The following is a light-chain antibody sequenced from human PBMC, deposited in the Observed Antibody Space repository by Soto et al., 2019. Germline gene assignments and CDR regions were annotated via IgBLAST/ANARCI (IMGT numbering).Light chain of an antibody. CDR2: DAS. Sequence: EIVMTQSPATLSVSPGGRATLSCRASQGVSSYLAWYQQKPGQAPRLLIYDASNRATGIPDRFSGSGSGADFTLTISRLEPEDFAVYYCQQYGSSGTFGQGTKVDIK. CDR3: QQYGSSGT. V-gene: IGKV3-20*01. CDR1: QGVSSY. J-gene: IGKJ1*01.